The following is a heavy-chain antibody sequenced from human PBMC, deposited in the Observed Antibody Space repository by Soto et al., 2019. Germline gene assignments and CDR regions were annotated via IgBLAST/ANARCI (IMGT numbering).Heavy chain of an antibody. J-gene: IGHJ4*02. CDR3: ARGGRYGWLRFPDFDY. Sequence: PSETLSLTCAVYGGSFSGYYWSWIRQPPGKGLEWIGVINHSGSTNYNPSLKSRVTISVDTSKNQFSLKLSSVTAADTAVYYCARGGRYGWLRFPDFDYWGQGTLVTVS. V-gene: IGHV4-34*01. CDR1: GGSFSGYY. CDR2: INHSGST. D-gene: IGHD5-12*01.